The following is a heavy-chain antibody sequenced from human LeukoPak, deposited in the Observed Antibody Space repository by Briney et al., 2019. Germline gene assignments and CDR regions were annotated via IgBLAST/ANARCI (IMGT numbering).Heavy chain of an antibody. CDR2: IYYSGNT. V-gene: IGHV4-31*03. Sequence: PSETLSLTCTVSGGSISTTAYYWSWLRQHPGTGLEWIGYIYYSGNTYYNPSLRSRVTISVDTSKNQFSLQLFSVTAADTAVYFCACWTPVTTGWFDPWGQGTLVTVSS. J-gene: IGHJ5*02. D-gene: IGHD4-17*01. CDR1: GGSISTTAYY. CDR3: ACWTPVTTGWFDP.